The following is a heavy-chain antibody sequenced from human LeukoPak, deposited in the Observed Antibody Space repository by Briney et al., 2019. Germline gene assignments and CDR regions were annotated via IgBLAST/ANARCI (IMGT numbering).Heavy chain of an antibody. D-gene: IGHD2-2*01. V-gene: IGHV4-38-2*02. CDR2: IYHSGST. Sequence: PSETLSLTCTVSGASISTYYWSWIRQPPGKGLEWIGSIYHSGSTYYNPSLKSRVTISVDTSKNQFSLKLSSVTAADTAVYYCARDDFCSSTSCYPRWFDPWGQGTLVTVSS. CDR1: GASISTYY. CDR3: ARDDFCSSTSCYPRWFDP. J-gene: IGHJ5*02.